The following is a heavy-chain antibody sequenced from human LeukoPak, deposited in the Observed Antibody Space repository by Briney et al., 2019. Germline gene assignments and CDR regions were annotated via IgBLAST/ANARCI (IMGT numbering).Heavy chain of an antibody. CDR2: IWYDGSNK. CDR1: GFTFSSYG. CDR3: ARVALPQYSSGCPFDY. J-gene: IGHJ4*02. Sequence: PGRSLRLSCLSSGFTFSSYGMHWVRQAPGKGLEWVAFIWYDGSNKYYADSVKGRFTISRDNSENTLYLQMSSLRAEDTALYYCARVALPQYSSGCPFDYWGQGTLVTVSS. V-gene: IGHV3-33*01. D-gene: IGHD6-19*01.